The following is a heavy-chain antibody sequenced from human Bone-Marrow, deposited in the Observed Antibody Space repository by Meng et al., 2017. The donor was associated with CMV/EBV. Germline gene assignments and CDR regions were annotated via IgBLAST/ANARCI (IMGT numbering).Heavy chain of an antibody. CDR3: ARDIRTYIVVVPAAIVDPARGHAFDI. Sequence: GESLKISCAASGFTFSSYSMNWVRQAPGKGLEWVSSISSSSSYIYYADSVKGRFTISRDNAKNSLYLQMNSLRAEDTAVYYCARDIRTYIVVVPAAIVDPARGHAFDIWGQGTMVTV. J-gene: IGHJ3*02. CDR1: GFTFSSYS. D-gene: IGHD2-2*01. V-gene: IGHV3-21*01. CDR2: ISSSSSYI.